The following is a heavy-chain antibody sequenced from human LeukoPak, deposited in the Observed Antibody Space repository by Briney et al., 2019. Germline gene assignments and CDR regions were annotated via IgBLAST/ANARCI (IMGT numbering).Heavy chain of an antibody. Sequence: SETLSLTCTVSGGSISSYYWSWIRQPPGKGLEWIGEINHSGSTNYNPSLKRRVTISVDTSKNQFSLRLSSVTAADTAVYYCARRPRYCSGGSCLSLFDYWGQGTLVTVSS. V-gene: IGHV4-34*01. CDR2: INHSGST. J-gene: IGHJ4*02. CDR3: ARRPRYCSGGSCLSLFDY. CDR1: GGSISSYY. D-gene: IGHD2-15*01.